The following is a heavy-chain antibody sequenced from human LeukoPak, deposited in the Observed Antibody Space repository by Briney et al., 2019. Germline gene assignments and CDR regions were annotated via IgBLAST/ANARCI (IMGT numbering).Heavy chain of an antibody. Sequence: ASVKVSCKASGYTFSSYDINWVRQATGQGLEWMGWMNPNSGNTGYAQRFQGRVTMTRDTSISTAYMELSSLRSEDTAVYYCARGTPYCTSASCYNYWGQGTLVTVSS. CDR2: MNPNSGNT. CDR3: ARGTPYCTSASCYNY. J-gene: IGHJ4*02. CDR1: GYTFSSYD. D-gene: IGHD2-2*02. V-gene: IGHV1-8*01.